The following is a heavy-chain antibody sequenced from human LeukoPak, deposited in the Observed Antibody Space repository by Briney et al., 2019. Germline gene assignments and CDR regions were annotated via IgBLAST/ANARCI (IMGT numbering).Heavy chain of an antibody. Sequence: PGGSLRLSCAASGFTFSSYAMHWVRQAPGKGLEWVAVISYDGSNKYYADSVKGRFTISRDNSKNTLYLQMNSLRAEDTAVYYCATGGEYYFDYWGQGPLVTVSS. J-gene: IGHJ4*02. CDR3: ATGGEYYFDY. V-gene: IGHV3-30-3*01. CDR1: GFTFSSYA. D-gene: IGHD3-10*01. CDR2: ISYDGSNK.